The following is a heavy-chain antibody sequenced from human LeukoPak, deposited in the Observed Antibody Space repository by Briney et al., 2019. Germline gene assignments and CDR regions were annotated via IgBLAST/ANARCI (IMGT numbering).Heavy chain of an antibody. J-gene: IGHJ4*02. CDR3: AREPYYYDSSGYYPAGRSHY. CDR2: SYYSGST. V-gene: IGHV4-30-4*01. D-gene: IGHD3-22*01. Sequence: SQTLSLTCTVSGGSISSGDYYWSWIRQPPGKGLEWIGYSYYSGSTYYNPSLKSRVTISVDTSKNQFSLKLSSVTAADTAVYYCAREPYYYDSSGYYPAGRSHYWGQGTLVTVSS. CDR1: GGSISSGDYY.